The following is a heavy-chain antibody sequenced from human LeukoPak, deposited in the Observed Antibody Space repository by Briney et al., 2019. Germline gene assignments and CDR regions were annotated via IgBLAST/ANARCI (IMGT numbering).Heavy chain of an antibody. CDR1: GYTFTSYY. J-gene: IGHJ4*02. D-gene: IGHD1-26*01. Sequence: EASVKVSCKASGYTFTSYYMHWVRRAPGQGLEWMGIINPSGGSTSYAQKFQGRVTMTRDTSTSTVYMELSSLRSEDTAVYYCARDQGSYPLDYWGQGTLVTVSS. CDR3: ARDQGSYPLDY. CDR2: INPSGGST. V-gene: IGHV1-46*01.